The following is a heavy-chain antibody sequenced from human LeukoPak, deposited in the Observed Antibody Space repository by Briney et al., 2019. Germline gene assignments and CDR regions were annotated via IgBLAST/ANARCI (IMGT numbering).Heavy chain of an antibody. D-gene: IGHD3-22*01. CDR1: GYTFTGYY. CDR2: INLNSGGT. V-gene: IGHV1-2*02. J-gene: IGHJ4*02. Sequence: GASVKVSCKASGYTFTGYYMHWVRQAPGQGLEWMGWINLNSGGTNYAQKFQGRVTMTRDTSISTAYMELSRLRSDDTAVYYCAREGDSSGYYYVFFDYWGQGTLVTVSS. CDR3: AREGDSSGYYYVFFDY.